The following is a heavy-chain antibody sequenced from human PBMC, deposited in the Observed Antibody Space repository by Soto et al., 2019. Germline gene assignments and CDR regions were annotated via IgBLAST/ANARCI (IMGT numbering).Heavy chain of an antibody. CDR3: VRGVSI. J-gene: IGHJ3*02. CDR2: VHYSGST. CDR1: GDSITSLA. Sequence: SETLSLTCTVSGDSITSLAWSWIRQPPGKGLEWIGYVHYSGSTSYNPSLKSRVSISIGTSRNHFSLDLNSVTAADTAVYYCVRGVSIWGQGTMVTVSS. V-gene: IGHV4-59*11. D-gene: IGHD2-8*01.